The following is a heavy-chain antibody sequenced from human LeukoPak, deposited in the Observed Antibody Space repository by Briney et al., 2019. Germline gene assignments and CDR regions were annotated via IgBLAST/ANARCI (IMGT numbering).Heavy chain of an antibody. J-gene: IGHJ4*02. D-gene: IGHD5-18*01. CDR1: GFTFSSYE. Sequence: GGSLRLSCAASGFTFSSYEMNWVRQAPGKGLEWVSYISSSGSTIYYADSVKGRFTISRDNAKSSLYLQMNSLRAEDTAVYYCARVLDSYGYFYLDYWGQGTLVTVSS. V-gene: IGHV3-48*03. CDR2: ISSSGSTI. CDR3: ARVLDSYGYFYLDY.